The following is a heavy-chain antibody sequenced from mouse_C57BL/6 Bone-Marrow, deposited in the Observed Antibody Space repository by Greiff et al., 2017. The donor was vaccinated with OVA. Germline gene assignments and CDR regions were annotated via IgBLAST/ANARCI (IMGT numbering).Heavy chain of an antibody. D-gene: IGHD2-13*01. CDR2: IWSGGST. V-gene: IGHV2-2*01. J-gene: IGHJ4*01. CDR1: GFSLTSYG. Sequence: VQLQQSGPGLVQPSQSLSITCTVSGFSLTSYGVHWVRQSPGKGLEWLGVIWSGGSTDYNAAFISRLSISKDNSKSQVFFKMNSLQADDTAIYYGAQGMVMTRNYAMDYWGEGASVTVSP. CDR3: AQGMVMTRNYAMDY.